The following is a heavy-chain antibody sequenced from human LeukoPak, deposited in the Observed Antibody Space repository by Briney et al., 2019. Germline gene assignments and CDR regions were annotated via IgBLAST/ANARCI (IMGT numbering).Heavy chain of an antibody. V-gene: IGHV4-39*01. CDR3: ASHGSGSYYNDYNWFDP. Sequence: SETLSLTCFVSGGSVSSSRNYWGWIRQSPGKGLEWIGSINYSGSTSYNPSLKSRVTISVDTSKNQFSLRLSSVTAADTAVYYCASHGSGSYYNDYNWFDPWGQGTLVTVSS. CDR2: INYSGST. CDR1: GGSVSSSRNY. D-gene: IGHD3-10*01. J-gene: IGHJ5*02.